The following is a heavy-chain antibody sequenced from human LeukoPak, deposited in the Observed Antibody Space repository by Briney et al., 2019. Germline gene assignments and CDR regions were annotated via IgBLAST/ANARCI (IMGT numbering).Heavy chain of an antibody. D-gene: IGHD3-10*01. V-gene: IGHV4-30-4*08. Sequence: SETLSLTCTVSGGSISSGDYYWSWIRQPPGKGLEWIGYIYYSGSTYYNPSLKSRVTISVDTSKNQFSLKLSSVTAGDTAVYYCARGPGSGSYYKVGFDYWGQGTLATVSS. CDR1: GGSISSGDYY. J-gene: IGHJ4*02. CDR3: ARGPGSGSYYKVGFDY. CDR2: IYYSGST.